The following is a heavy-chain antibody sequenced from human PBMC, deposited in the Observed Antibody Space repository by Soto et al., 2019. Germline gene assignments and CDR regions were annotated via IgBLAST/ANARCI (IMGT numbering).Heavy chain of an antibody. CDR3: ARTLDFSRFDP. Sequence: SETLSLTCTVSGGSISSYYWSWIRQPPGKGLEWIGYIYYSGSTNYNPSLKSRGTISVDTSKNQCSLKLSSVTAADTAVYYCARTLDFSRFDPWGQGTLVTVSS. CDR2: IYYSGST. CDR1: GGSISSYY. V-gene: IGHV4-59*01. J-gene: IGHJ5*02. D-gene: IGHD3-3*02.